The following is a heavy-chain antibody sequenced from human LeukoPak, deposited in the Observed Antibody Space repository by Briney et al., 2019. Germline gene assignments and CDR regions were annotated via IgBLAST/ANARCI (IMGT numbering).Heavy chain of an antibody. Sequence: SSVKVSCKASGYTFTGYYMHWVRQPPGQGLEGMGWINPNSGGTNYAQKFQGRVTMTRDTSISTAYMELSRLRSDDTAVYYCASNSYGSFFDYWGQGTLVTVSS. V-gene: IGHV1-2*02. D-gene: IGHD5-18*01. CDR1: GYTFTGYY. CDR3: ASNSYGSFFDY. J-gene: IGHJ4*02. CDR2: INPNSGGT.